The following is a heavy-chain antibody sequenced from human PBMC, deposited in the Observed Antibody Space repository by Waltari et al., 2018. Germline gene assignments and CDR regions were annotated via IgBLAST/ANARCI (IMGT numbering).Heavy chain of an antibody. CDR3: ARDAPGYSSGWPFDY. CDR2: IYYSGST. CDR1: GGSISSSSYY. Sequence: QLQLQESGPGLVKPSETLSLTCTVSGGSISSSSYYWGWIRQPPGKGLEWIGSIYYSGSTYYNPSLKSRVTISVDTSKNQLSLKLSSVTAADTAVYYCARDAPGYSSGWPFDYWGQGTLVTVSS. D-gene: IGHD6-19*01. V-gene: IGHV4-39*07. J-gene: IGHJ4*02.